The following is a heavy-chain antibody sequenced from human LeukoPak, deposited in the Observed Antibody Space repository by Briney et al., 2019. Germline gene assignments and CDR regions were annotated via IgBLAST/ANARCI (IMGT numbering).Heavy chain of an antibody. D-gene: IGHD6-19*01. CDR1: GFTFDDYA. J-gene: IGHJ2*01. CDR3: AKDILTRIAVAGDWYFDL. Sequence: PGGSLRLSCAASGFTFDDYAMHWVRQAPGKGLEWVSGISWNSGSIGYADSVKGRFTISRDNAKNSLYLQMNSLRAEDTALYYCAKDILTRIAVAGDWYFDLWGRGTLVTVSS. V-gene: IGHV3-9*01. CDR2: ISWNSGSI.